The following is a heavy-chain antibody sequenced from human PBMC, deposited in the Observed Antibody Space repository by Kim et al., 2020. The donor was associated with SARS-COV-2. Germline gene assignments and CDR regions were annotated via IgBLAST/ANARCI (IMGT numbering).Heavy chain of an antibody. J-gene: IGHJ4*02. CDR3: ARELCRGCYFDY. V-gene: IGHV4-31*02. D-gene: IGHD2-2*01. Sequence: YYNPSLKSRVTISVDTSKNQFSLKLSSVTAADTAVYYCARELCRGCYFDYWGQGTLVTVSS.